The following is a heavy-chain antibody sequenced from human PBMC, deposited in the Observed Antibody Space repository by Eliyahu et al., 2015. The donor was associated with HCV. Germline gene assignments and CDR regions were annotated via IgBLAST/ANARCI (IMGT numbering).Heavy chain of an antibody. J-gene: IGHJ5*02. D-gene: IGHD4-17*01. CDR2: IKQDGSEK. Sequence: EVQLVESGGGLVQPGGSLRLSCAASGFTFSSYWMSWVRQAPGKGLEWVANIKQDGSEKYYVDSVKGRFTISRDNAKNSLYLQMNSLRAEDTAVYYCAREGGDYGDFTTPEYNWFDPWGQGTLVTVSS. V-gene: IGHV3-7*01. CDR1: GFTFSSYW. CDR3: AREGGDYGDFTTPEYNWFDP.